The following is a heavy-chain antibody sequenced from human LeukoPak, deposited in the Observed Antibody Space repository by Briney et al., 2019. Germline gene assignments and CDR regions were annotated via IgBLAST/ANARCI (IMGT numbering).Heavy chain of an antibody. CDR2: ISWDGGST. V-gene: IGHV3-43*01. CDR3: AKDICSSTSCYTRVYYGMDV. D-gene: IGHD2-2*02. CDR1: GFTFSTYW. J-gene: IGHJ6*02. Sequence: GGSLRLSCAASGFTFSTYWMHWVRQAPGKGLMWVSLISWDGGSTYYADSVKGRFTISRDNSKNSLYLQMNSLRTEDTALYYCAKDICSSTSCYTRVYYGMDVWGQGTTVTVSS.